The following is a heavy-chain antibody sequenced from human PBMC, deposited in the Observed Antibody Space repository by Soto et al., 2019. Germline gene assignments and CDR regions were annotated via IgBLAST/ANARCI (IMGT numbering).Heavy chain of an antibody. Sequence: PGGSLRLSCAASGFTFSSYAMHWVRQAPGKGLEWVAVISYDGSNKYYADSVKGRFTISRDNSKNTLYLQMNSLRAEDTAVYYCARDNTRATVTIDAFDIWGQGTMVTVSS. CDR1: GFTFSSYA. J-gene: IGHJ3*02. CDR3: ARDNTRATVTIDAFDI. V-gene: IGHV3-30-3*01. D-gene: IGHD4-17*01. CDR2: ISYDGSNK.